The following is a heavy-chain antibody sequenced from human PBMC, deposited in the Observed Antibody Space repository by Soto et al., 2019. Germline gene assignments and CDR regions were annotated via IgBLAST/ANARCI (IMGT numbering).Heavy chain of an antibody. V-gene: IGHV4-61*01. CDR3: AREMVDSAALYYYYYGMDV. D-gene: IGHD2-8*01. CDR1: GGSVSSGSYY. CDR2: IYYSGST. J-gene: IGHJ6*02. Sequence: SETLSLTCTVSGGSVSSGSYYWSWIRQPPGKGLERIGYIYYSGSTNYNPSLKSRVTISVDTSKNQFSLKLSSVTAADTAVYYCAREMVDSAALYYYYYGMDVWGQGTTVTVSS.